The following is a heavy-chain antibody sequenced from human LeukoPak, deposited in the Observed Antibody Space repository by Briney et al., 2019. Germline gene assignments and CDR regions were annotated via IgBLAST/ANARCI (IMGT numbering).Heavy chain of an antibody. J-gene: IGHJ5*02. Sequence: TSETLSLTCTVSGGAISSYYWSWIRQPAGKGLEWIGRIYTGGSTNYNPSLKSRVTISVDTSKNEFSLKMTSVTAADTAVYYCARGFASGWYSRYDPWGQGTLVTVSS. V-gene: IGHV4-4*07. CDR1: GGAISSYY. CDR2: IYTGGST. CDR3: ARGFASGWYSRYDP. D-gene: IGHD6-19*01.